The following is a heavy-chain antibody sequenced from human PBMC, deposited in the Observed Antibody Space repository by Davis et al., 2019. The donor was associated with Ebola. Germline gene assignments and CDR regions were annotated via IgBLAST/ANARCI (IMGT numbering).Heavy chain of an antibody. D-gene: IGHD3-22*01. V-gene: IGHV4-34*01. J-gene: IGHJ6*02. Sequence: PSETLSLTCAAYGGSFSGYYWSWIRQPPGKGLEWIGEINHSGSTNYNPSLKSRVTISVDTSKNQFSLKLSSVTAADTAVYYCARDNYYDSSGYYYGYYYYGMDVWGQGTTVTVSS. CDR2: INHSGST. CDR1: GGSFSGYY. CDR3: ARDNYYDSSGYYYGYYYYGMDV.